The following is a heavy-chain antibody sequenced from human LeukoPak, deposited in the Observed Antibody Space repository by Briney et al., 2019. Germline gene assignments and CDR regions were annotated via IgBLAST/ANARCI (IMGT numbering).Heavy chain of an antibody. J-gene: IGHJ5*02. CDR2: IYYSGST. Sequence: SETLSLTCTVSGGSISSYYWSWLRQPPGKGLEWIGYIYYSGSTNYNPSLKSRVTISVDTSKNQFSLKLSSVTAADTAVYYCARDTYSSEGFDPWGQGTLVTVSS. CDR1: GGSISSYY. D-gene: IGHD6-19*01. V-gene: IGHV4-59*01. CDR3: ARDTYSSEGFDP.